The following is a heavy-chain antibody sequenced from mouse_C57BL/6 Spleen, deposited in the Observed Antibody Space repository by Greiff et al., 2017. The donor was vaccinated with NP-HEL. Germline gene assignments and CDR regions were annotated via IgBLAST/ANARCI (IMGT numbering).Heavy chain of an antibody. J-gene: IGHJ2*01. Sequence: VQLVESGAELVKPGASVKISCKASGYAFSSYWMNWVKQRPGKGLEWIGQIYPGDGDTNYNGKFKGKATLTADKSSSTAYMQLSSLTSEDSAVYFCAREATTVVAEVDYWGQGTTLTVSS. D-gene: IGHD1-1*01. CDR1: GYAFSSYW. CDR2: IYPGDGDT. CDR3: AREATTVVAEVDY. V-gene: IGHV1-80*01.